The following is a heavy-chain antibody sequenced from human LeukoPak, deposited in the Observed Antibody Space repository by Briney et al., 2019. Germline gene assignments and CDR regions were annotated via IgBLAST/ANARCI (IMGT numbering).Heavy chain of an antibody. D-gene: IGHD1-26*01. CDR2: INPSGGST. Sequence: ASVKVSCKASGYTFTSYYMHWVRQAPGQGLEWMGIINPSGGSTSYTQKFQGRVTMTRDTSTSTVYMELSSLRSEDTAVYYCARERAGRWVLLLGREYFQHWGQGTLVTVSS. CDR1: GYTFTSYY. CDR3: ARERAGRWVLLLGREYFQH. J-gene: IGHJ1*01. V-gene: IGHV1-46*01.